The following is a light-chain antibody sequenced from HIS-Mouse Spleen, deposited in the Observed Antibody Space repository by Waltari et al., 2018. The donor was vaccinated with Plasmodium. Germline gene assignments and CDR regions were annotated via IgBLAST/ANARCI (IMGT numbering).Light chain of an antibody. V-gene: IGKV3-15*01. CDR1: QSVSSN. J-gene: IGKJ3*01. Sequence: EIVMPPSPAPLSVSPGERATLSCRANQSVSSNLAWYQQKPGQAPRRLIYGASPRATGIPARFRGSGSGTEFTLTISSLQSEDFAVYYCQQYNNWSFTFGPGTKVDIK. CDR3: QQYNNWSFT. CDR2: GAS.